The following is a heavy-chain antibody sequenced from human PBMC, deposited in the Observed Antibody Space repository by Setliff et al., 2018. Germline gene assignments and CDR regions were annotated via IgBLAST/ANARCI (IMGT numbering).Heavy chain of an antibody. CDR3: ARDPIVVVPAEHYYYGMDV. Sequence: ASVKVSCKASGYTFINYEINWVRQATGQGLEWMGGMNPNNGNTGYAQKFQGRVTMTRNTSISTAYMELSSLRSEDTAVYYCARDPIVVVPAEHYYYGMDVWGQGTTVTVSS. V-gene: IGHV1-8*02. CDR2: MNPNNGNT. CDR1: GYTFINYE. J-gene: IGHJ6*02. D-gene: IGHD2-2*01.